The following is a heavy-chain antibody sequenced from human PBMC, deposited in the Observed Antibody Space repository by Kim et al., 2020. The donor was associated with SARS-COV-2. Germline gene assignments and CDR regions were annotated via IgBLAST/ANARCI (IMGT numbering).Heavy chain of an antibody. V-gene: IGHV3-21*01. CDR1: GFTFSSYS. D-gene: IGHD3-3*01. Sequence: GGSLRLSCAASGFTFSSYSMNWVRQAPGKGLEWVSSISSSSSYIYYADSVKGRYTSSRDNAKNSLYLHMNSPSADDTAVYYCARGQGGTIFGVVIIILSYMDLWRQGTPVTVSS. CDR3: ARGQGGTIFGVVIIILSYMDL. J-gene: IGHJ6*02. CDR2: ISSSSSYI.